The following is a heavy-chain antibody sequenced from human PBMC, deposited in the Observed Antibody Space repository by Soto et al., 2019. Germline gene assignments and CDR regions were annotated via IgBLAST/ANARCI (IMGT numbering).Heavy chain of an antibody. CDR1: GYTFTSYY. CDR2: INPSGGST. V-gene: IGHV1-46*01. CDR3: AKVLSTSASYWYGMDV. J-gene: IGHJ6*02. D-gene: IGHD2-8*02. Sequence: ASVKVSCKASGYTFTSYYMHWVRQAPGQGLEWMGIINPSGGSTSYAQKFQGRVTMTRDTSTSTVYMELSSLRAEDTAVYYCAKVLSTSASYWYGMDVWGQGTTVTVSS.